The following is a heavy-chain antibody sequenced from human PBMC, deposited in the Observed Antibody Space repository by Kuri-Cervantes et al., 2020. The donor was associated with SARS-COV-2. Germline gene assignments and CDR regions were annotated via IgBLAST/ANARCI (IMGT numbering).Heavy chain of an antibody. CDR1: GYTFSTYG. D-gene: IGHD6-19*01. J-gene: IGHJ6*03. CDR2: ISAYNGNT. Sequence: ASVKVSCKASGYTFSTYGISWVRQTPGQGLEWMGWISAYNGNTNYAQNLQGRVTMTTDTSTNTAYMELSSLRSEDTAVYYCARGVGSSGWYPLGGYYYYYMDVWGKGTTVTVSS. CDR3: ARGVGSSGWYPLGGYYYYYMDV. V-gene: IGHV1-18*01.